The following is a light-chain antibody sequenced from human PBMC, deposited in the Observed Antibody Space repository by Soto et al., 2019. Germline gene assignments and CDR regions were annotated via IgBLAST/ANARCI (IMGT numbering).Light chain of an antibody. J-gene: IGKJ4*01. Sequence: DIQMTQSPSSLSASVGDRVTITCQASQGIRNYLNWYQQKPGQAPKLLIYDVSHLESGVPSRFSGSGSGTEFTLTISSLQPDDFATYYCQQYNSYSLTFGGGTKVDIK. CDR1: QGIRNY. V-gene: IGKV1-5*01. CDR3: QQYNSYSLT. CDR2: DVS.